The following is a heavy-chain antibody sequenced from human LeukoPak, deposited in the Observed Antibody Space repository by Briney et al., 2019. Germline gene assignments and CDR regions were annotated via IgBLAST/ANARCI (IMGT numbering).Heavy chain of an antibody. V-gene: IGHV4-59*01. CDR1: GGSISSYY. CDR2: IYYSGST. J-gene: IGHJ4*02. CDR3: ARGIKAWGTRGSYFDY. D-gene: IGHD3-16*01. Sequence: PSETLSLTCTVSGGSISSYYWSWIRQPPGKGLEWIGYIYYSGSTNYNPSLKSRVTISVDTSKNQFSLKLSSATAADTVVYYCARGIKAWGTRGSYFDYWGQGTLVTVSS.